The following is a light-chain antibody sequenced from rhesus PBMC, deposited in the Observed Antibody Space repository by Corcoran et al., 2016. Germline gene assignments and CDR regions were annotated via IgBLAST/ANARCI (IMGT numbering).Light chain of an antibody. CDR1: QDISKY. V-gene: IGKV1S3*01. CDR2: YAS. J-gene: IGKJ4*01. CDR3: QQHKTCPPA. Sequence: DIQMTQSPPSLSASVGDTVTITCQASQDISKYLAWYQQKPGKAPKFLIYYASTLQSGVPSRFSGSGSGTEFILTISSLQPGDFATYYCQQHKTCPPAFGRGTKVEI.